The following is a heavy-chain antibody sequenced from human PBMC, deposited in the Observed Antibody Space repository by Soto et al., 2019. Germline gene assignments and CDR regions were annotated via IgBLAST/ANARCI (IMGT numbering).Heavy chain of an antibody. V-gene: IGHV4-59*12. J-gene: IGHJ4*02. Sequence: SETLSLTCTVSGGSISSYYWSWIRQPPGKGLEWIGFISYSGSSNYKSSLQSRVTISVETSKNQFSLKLNSVTAADTAVYYCARLTYYNFWSGYVLDYWGQGTLVTVSS. CDR3: ARLTYYNFWSGYVLDY. CDR1: GGSISSYY. CDR2: ISYSGSS. D-gene: IGHD3-3*01.